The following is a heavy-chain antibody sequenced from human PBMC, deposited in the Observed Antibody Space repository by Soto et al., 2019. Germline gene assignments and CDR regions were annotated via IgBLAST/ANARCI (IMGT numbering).Heavy chain of an antibody. J-gene: IGHJ4*02. CDR2: ISGSGGST. CDR1: GFTFSSYA. Sequence: GGSLRLSCAASGFTFSSYAMSWVRQAPGKGLEWVSAISGSGGSTYYADSVKGRSTISRDNSKNTLYLQMNSLRAEDTAVYYCAKDLENCSGGSCHSSYFDYWGQGTLVTVSS. CDR3: AKDLENCSGGSCHSSYFDY. D-gene: IGHD2-15*01. V-gene: IGHV3-23*01.